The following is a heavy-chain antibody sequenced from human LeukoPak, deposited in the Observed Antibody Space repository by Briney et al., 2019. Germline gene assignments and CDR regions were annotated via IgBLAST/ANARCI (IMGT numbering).Heavy chain of an antibody. CDR3: ARDLDYGGSSIWYFDL. D-gene: IGHD4-23*01. J-gene: IGHJ2*01. V-gene: IGHV4-4*07. CDR1: GGSISSTF. Sequence: SETLSLTCTVSGGSISSTFWSWIRQPAGKGLEWIGRIDTSGSTNYNPSLKSRLTMSVDTSKNQFSLKLTSVSAADTAVYYYARDLDYGGSSIWYFDLWGRGTLVTVSS. CDR2: IDTSGST.